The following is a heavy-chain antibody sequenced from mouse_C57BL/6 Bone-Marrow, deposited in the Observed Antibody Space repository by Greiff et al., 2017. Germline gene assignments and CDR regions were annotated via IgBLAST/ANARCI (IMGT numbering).Heavy chain of an antibody. CDR3: KRERLRRGDAMDY. J-gene: IGHJ4*01. Sequence: EVMLVESGEGLVKPGGSLKLSCAASGFTFSSYAMSWVRQTPEKRLEWVAYISSGGDYIYYADTVKGRFTISRDNARNTLYLQMSSLKSEEKARDYCKRERLRRGDAMDYRGQGTSGPVS. CDR1: GFTFSSYA. D-gene: IGHD2-4*01. V-gene: IGHV5-9-1*02. CDR2: ISSGGDYI.